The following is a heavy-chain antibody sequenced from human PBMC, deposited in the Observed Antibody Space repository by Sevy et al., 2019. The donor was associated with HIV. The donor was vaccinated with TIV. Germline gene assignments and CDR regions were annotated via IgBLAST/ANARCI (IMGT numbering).Heavy chain of an antibody. J-gene: IGHJ4*02. CDR2: MWYDGHKK. CDR3: ARGPSLIVAGAAGYLDY. CDR1: GFTFSSFG. D-gene: IGHD2-21*01. Sequence: GGSLRLSCTASGFTFSSFGVHWVRQAPGKGLEWVALMWYDGHKKYYADSVKGRFSISRDSSKNTVYLQMNNLRAEDTAVYYCARGPSLIVAGAAGYLDYWGQGTLVTVS. V-gene: IGHV3-33*01.